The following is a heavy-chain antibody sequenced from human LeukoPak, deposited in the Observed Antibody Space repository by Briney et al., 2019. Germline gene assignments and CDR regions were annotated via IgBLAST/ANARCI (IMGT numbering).Heavy chain of an antibody. J-gene: IGHJ4*02. CDR1: GFTFSSYS. D-gene: IGHD6-19*01. CDR2: ISSSSSYI. Sequence: GGSLRLSCAASGFTFSSYSMNWVRQAPGKGLEWVSSISSSSSYIYYADSVKGRFTISRDHAKHSLYLQMNSLRAEDTAVYYCAREVENSSGWYSHFDYWGQGTLVTVSS. V-gene: IGHV3-21*01. CDR3: AREVENSSGWYSHFDY.